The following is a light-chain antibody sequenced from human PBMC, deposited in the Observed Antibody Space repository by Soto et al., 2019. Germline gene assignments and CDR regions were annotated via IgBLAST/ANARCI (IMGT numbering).Light chain of an antibody. CDR3: QQRVNWPTLT. V-gene: IGKV3D-20*02. Sequence: EIVLTQSPGTLSLSPWERATLSCRASQSVSSSYLAWYQQKPGQAPRLLIYDASTRALDTPARFAGSGSGTEFTLTISSVEPEDSAVYYCQQRVNWPTLTFGGGTKVDIK. CDR2: DAS. CDR1: QSVSSSY. J-gene: IGKJ4*01.